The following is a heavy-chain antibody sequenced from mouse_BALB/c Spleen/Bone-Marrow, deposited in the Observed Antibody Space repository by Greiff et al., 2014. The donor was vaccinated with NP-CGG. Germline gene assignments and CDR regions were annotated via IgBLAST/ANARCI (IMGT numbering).Heavy chain of an antibody. CDR1: GFNVKDTY. D-gene: IGHD2-2*01. J-gene: IGHJ2*01. V-gene: IGHV14-3*02. Sequence: EVQLQESGAELVKPGASVKLSRTASGFNVKDTYIHWVKQRPEQGLEWIGRIDPANGNTKYDPKFQGKATITADTSSNTAYLQLSSLTSEDTAVYYCASYVYGYYFDYWGRGTTLTVSS. CDR2: IDPANGNT. CDR3: ASYVYGYYFDY.